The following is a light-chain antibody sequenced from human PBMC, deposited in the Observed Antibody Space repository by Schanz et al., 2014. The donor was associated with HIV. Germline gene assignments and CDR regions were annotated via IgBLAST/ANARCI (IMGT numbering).Light chain of an antibody. J-gene: IGKJ1*01. CDR3: QQYGSSPGT. CDR1: QTVSNN. V-gene: IGKV3-20*01. Sequence: EIVMTQSPGTLSVSPGERATLSCRASQTVSNNLAWYQQKPGQAPRLLIYGASTRVTGIPDRFSGSGSGTDFTLTISRLEPEDFAVYYCQQYGSSPGTFGQGTKVEIK. CDR2: GAS.